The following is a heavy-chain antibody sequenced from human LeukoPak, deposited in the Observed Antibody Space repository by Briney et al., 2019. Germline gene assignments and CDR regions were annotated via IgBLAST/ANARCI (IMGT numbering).Heavy chain of an antibody. V-gene: IGHV3-7*01. CDR2: IKQDGSEK. CDR3: ARDSPYSARGQPADY. CDR1: GFPFTLYN. J-gene: IGHJ4*02. Sequence: GGSLRLSCEVSGFPFTLYNMNRVRQAPGKGLEWVANIKQDGSEKYYVDSVKGRFTISRDNAKNTLSLQMNSLRTEDTAIYYCARDSPYSARGQPADYWGQGTLVTVSS. D-gene: IGHD6-6*01.